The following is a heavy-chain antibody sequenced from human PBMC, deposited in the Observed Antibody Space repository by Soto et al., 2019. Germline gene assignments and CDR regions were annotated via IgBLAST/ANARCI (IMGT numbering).Heavy chain of an antibody. CDR1: GYTFTSYY. CDR2: INPSGGST. V-gene: IGHV1-46*03. D-gene: IGHD6-19*01. Sequence: QVQLVQSGAEVKKPGASVKVSCKASGYTFTSYYMHWGRQAPGQGLEWMGIINPSGGSTSYAQKFQGRVTMTRATSTRTVYMELSSLRSEDTAVYYCARARIAVAGGFDYWGQGTLVTVSS. J-gene: IGHJ4*02. CDR3: ARARIAVAGGFDY.